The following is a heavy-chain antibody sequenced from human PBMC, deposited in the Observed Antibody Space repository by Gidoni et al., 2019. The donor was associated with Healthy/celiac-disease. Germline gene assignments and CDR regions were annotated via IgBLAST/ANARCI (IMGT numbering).Heavy chain of an antibody. CDR1: GFTFSSYG. V-gene: IGHV3-30*18. D-gene: IGHD3-3*01. Sequence: QVQLVESGGGVVQPGRSLRLSCAASGFTFSSYGMHWVRQAPGKGLEWVAVISYDGSNKYYADSVKGRFTISRDNSKNTLYLQMNSLRAEDTAVYYCAKGGGFWSGYYVYWGQGTLVTVSS. CDR2: ISYDGSNK. CDR3: AKGGGFWSGYYVY. J-gene: IGHJ4*02.